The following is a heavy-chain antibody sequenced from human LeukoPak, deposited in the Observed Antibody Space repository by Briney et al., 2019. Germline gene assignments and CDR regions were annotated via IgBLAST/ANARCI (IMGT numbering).Heavy chain of an antibody. D-gene: IGHD3-22*01. CDR3: ARGSRVYDRSGFHKWHDY. CDR1: GASINNYY. CDR2: IYSTGGN. J-gene: IGHJ4*03. V-gene: IGHV4-59*01. Sequence: PSETLSLTCTVSGASINNYYWSWVRQPPLKGLEWIGYIYSTGGNSYNPSLESRVSISMDTSKNHFSLEITSVTAADTAVYYCARGSRVYDRSGFHKWHDYWGHGTLVTVSS.